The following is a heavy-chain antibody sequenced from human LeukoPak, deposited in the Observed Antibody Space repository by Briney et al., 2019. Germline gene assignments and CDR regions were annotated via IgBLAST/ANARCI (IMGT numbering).Heavy chain of an antibody. J-gene: IGHJ4*02. Sequence: GESLKISCKCSGYIITSYWIGCVRQLPGKGLEWIGIIYPGDSYTRYSPSFQGQVTTSADNSISTAYLQWSSLKGSDTAMYYCARADKTVTTPLYWGQGTLVTVSS. CDR1: GYIITSYW. V-gene: IGHV5-51*01. D-gene: IGHD4-11*01. CDR3: ARADKTVTTPLY. CDR2: IYPGDSYT.